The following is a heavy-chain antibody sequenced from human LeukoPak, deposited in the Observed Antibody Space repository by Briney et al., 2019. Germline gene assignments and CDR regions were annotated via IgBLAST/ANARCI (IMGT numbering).Heavy chain of an antibody. V-gene: IGHV4-59*01. CDR3: ASLKMAQGVISYYYYYMDV. J-gene: IGHJ6*03. CDR2: IYYSGST. D-gene: IGHD3-10*01. Sequence: SETLSLTCTVSGGSISSYYWSWIRQPPGKGLEWIGYIYYSGSTNYNPSLKSRVTISVDTSKNQFSLKLSSVTAADTAVYYCASLKMAQGVISYYYYYMDVWGKGTTVTVSS. CDR1: GGSISSYY.